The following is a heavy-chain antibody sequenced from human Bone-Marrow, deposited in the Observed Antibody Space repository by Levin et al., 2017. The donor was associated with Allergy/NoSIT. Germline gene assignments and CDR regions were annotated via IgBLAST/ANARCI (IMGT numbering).Heavy chain of an antibody. CDR1: GYTFTDYY. CDR3: ARDPDYYDRAFDI. CDR2: INPNSGGT. V-gene: IGHV1-2*02. J-gene: IGHJ3*02. D-gene: IGHD3-22*01. Sequence: ASVKVSCKASGYTFTDYYMNWVRQAPGQGLEWMGWINPNSGGTNYAQKFQGRVTMTRDTSISTAYMELSGLRSDDTAVYYCARDPDYYDRAFDIWGQGTMVAVSS.